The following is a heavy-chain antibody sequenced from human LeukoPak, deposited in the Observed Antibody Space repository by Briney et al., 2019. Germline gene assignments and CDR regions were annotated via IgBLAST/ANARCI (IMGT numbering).Heavy chain of an antibody. D-gene: IGHD3-16*01. J-gene: IGHJ3*02. V-gene: IGHV3-48*03. CDR3: ARAVMRGPDAFDI. CDR2: ITTSGTST. Sequence: GGSLRLSCATSGFTFSSYEMNWVRQAPGKGLEWISYITTSGTSTYYADSVKGRFTISRDNAKNSLFLQMNSLRAEDTAVYFCARAVMRGPDAFDIWGQGTMVTVSS. CDR1: GFTFSSYE.